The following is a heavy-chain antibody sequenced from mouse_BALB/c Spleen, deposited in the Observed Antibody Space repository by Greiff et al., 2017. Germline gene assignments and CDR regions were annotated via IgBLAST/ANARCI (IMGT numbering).Heavy chain of an antibody. Sequence: QVQLQQSGAELVRPGTSVKISCKASGYTFTNYWLGWVKQRPGHGLEWIGDIYPGGGYTNYNEKFKGKATLTADTSSSTAYMQLSSLTSEDSAVYFCARSPYGSSYGYWGQGTTLTVSS. J-gene: IGHJ2*01. CDR3: ARSPYGSSYGY. CDR2: IYPGGGYT. V-gene: IGHV1-63*02. CDR1: GYTFTNYW. D-gene: IGHD1-1*01.